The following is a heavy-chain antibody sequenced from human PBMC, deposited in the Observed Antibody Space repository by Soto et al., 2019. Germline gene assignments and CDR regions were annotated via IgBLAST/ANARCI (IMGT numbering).Heavy chain of an antibody. V-gene: IGHV1-8*01. CDR3: ARERTGTTSMDV. J-gene: IGHJ6*02. D-gene: IGHD1-1*01. CDR2: MNPNSGNT. CDR1: GYTLTTHH. Sequence: QVQLVQSGAEVKKPGASVKVSYKASGYTLTTHHINWVRQATGQGLEWMGWMNPNSGNTGYAQKFRGRVTMTRNTSISTAYMEVSSLRSEDTAVYYCARERTGTTSMDVWGQGTTVTVSS.